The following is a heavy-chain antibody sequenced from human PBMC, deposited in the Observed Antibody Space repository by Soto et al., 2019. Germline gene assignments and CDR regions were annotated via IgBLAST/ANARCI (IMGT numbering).Heavy chain of an antibody. V-gene: IGHV3-23*01. CDR1: GFTFRSYA. Sequence: AGGSLRLSCAASGFTFRSYAMSWARQAPGKGLEWVSSLLRSGSSTYYADSVKGRFTISSDISANSLYLQMDSLRAEDTAVYYCAKDAVSGDGVWLLDSWGQGTVVT. CDR2: LLRSGSST. D-gene: IGHD4-17*01. CDR3: AKDAVSGDGVWLLDS. J-gene: IGHJ5*02.